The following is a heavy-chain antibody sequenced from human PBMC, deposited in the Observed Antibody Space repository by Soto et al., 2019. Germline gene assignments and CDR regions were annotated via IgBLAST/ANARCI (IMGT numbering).Heavy chain of an antibody. D-gene: IGHD3-22*01. J-gene: IGHJ6*02. Sequence: PGGSLRLSCAASGFTFSSYSMNWVRQAPGKGLEWVSYISSSSSTIYYADSVKGRFTISRDNAKNSLYLQMNSLRDEDTAVYYCAREGDSSGYYFRDYYYGMDVWGQGTTVTVSS. CDR1: GFTFSSYS. CDR2: ISSSSSTI. V-gene: IGHV3-48*02. CDR3: AREGDSSGYYFRDYYYGMDV.